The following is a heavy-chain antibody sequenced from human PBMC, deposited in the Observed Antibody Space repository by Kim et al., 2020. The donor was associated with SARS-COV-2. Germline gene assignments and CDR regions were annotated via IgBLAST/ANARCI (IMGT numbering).Heavy chain of an antibody. J-gene: IGHJ4*02. Sequence: GGSLRLSCAASGFTFSSYAMSWVRQAPGKGLEWVSAISGSGGSTYYADSVKGRFTISRDNSKNTLYLQMNSLRAEDTAVYYCAKSTVVYGDYDVLFDYWGQGTLVTVSS. V-gene: IGHV3-23*01. D-gene: IGHD4-17*01. CDR2: ISGSGGST. CDR3: AKSTVVYGDYDVLFDY. CDR1: GFTFSSYA.